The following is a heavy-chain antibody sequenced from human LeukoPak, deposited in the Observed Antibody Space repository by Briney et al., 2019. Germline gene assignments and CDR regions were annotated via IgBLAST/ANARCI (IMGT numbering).Heavy chain of an antibody. V-gene: IGHV3-23*01. J-gene: IGHJ4*02. CDR3: AKRGLLWEGFDY. CDR2: IESGGGST. D-gene: IGHD1-26*01. CDR1: RFTFSSYA. Sequence: PGGSLRLSCAASRFTFSSYAMTWVRQAPGKGLEWVSSIESGGGSTVYSDSVKGRFTISRDNSKNTLYLQMNSLRAEDTAVYYCAKRGLLWEGFDYWGQGTLVTVSS.